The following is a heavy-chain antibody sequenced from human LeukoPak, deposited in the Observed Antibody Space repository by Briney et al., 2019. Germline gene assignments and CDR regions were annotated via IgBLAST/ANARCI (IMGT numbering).Heavy chain of an antibody. CDR1: GFTISTYW. D-gene: IGHD2-15*01. J-gene: IGHJ5*02. CDR3: ATTSRYCSGGSCWDWFDP. V-gene: IGHV3-7*01. CDR2: TNQEGSEK. Sequence: PGGSLRLSCAASGFTISTYWMSWVRQAPGKGLEWVANTNQEGSEKYYVDSVKGRFTISKDNAKNSLYLQMNSLRDEDTAVYYCATTSRYCSGGSCWDWFDPWGQGTLVTVSS.